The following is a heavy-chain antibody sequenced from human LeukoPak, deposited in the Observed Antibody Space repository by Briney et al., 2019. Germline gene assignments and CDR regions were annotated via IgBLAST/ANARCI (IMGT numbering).Heavy chain of an antibody. CDR1: GFTVSSNY. CDR2: IYSGGST. D-gene: IGHD4-17*01. CDR3: ARDIHAVTTFDY. J-gene: IGHJ4*02. Sequence: GGSLRLSCAASGFTVSSNYMSWVRQAPGKGLEWVSVIYSGGSTYYAGSVKGRFTISRDNSKNTLYLQMSSLRAEDTAVYYCARDIHAVTTFDYWGQGTLITVSS. V-gene: IGHV3-53*01.